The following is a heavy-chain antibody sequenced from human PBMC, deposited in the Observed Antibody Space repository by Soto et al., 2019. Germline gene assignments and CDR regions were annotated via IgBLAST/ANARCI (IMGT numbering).Heavy chain of an antibody. J-gene: IGHJ6*02. V-gene: IGHV3-30*18. Sequence: QVQLVESGGGVVQPGGSLRLSCTASGFTFTTFGIHWVRQAPGKGLEWVALISYDGHNKYYSDSVKGRFTISRDNYKNTLSLQVNSLRAEDTAVYYCAKDLQAYGDYNYNYYGMDVWGQGTTVSVSS. CDR3: AKDLQAYGDYNYNYYGMDV. CDR1: GFTFTTFG. D-gene: IGHD4-17*01. CDR2: ISYDGHNK.